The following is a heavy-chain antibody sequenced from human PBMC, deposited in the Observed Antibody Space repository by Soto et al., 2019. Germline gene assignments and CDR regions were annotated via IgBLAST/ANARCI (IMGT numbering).Heavy chain of an antibody. CDR2: IYYSGST. CDR1: GGSISSGDYY. Sequence: SESLSLTCTVSGGSISSGDYYWSWSRQPPGKGLEWIGYIYYSGSTYYNPSLKGRVTISVDTSKNQFSLKLSSVTAADTAVYYCDRGLYWFDPWGQGTLVTVSS. CDR3: DRGLYWFDP. V-gene: IGHV4-30-4*01. J-gene: IGHJ5*02.